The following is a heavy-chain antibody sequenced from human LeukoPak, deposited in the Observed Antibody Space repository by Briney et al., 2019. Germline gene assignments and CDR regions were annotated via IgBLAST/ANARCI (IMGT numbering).Heavy chain of an antibody. J-gene: IGHJ6*03. CDR1: GDSVSSNSAA. CDR3: ARDGSGSYSWPRGYYMDV. D-gene: IGHD1-26*01. Sequence: SQTLSLTCAISGDSVSSNSAAWNWIRQSPSRGLEWLGRTYYRSKWYNDYAVSVKSRITINPDTSKNQFSLQLNSVTPEDTAVYYCARDGSGSYSWPRGYYMDVWGKGTTVTVSS. CDR2: TYYRSKWYN. V-gene: IGHV6-1*01.